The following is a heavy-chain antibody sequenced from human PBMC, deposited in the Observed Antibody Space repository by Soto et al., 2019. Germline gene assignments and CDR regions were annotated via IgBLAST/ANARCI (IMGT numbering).Heavy chain of an antibody. CDR3: ASGEDYYGSGSYY. CDR1: GGSISSYY. Sequence: PSETLSLTCTVSGGSISSYYWSWIRQPPGKGLEWIGYIYYSGSTNYNPSLKSRVTISVDTSKNQFSLKLSSVTAADTAVYYCASGEDYYGSGSYYWGQGTLVTVSS. J-gene: IGHJ4*02. V-gene: IGHV4-59*01. CDR2: IYYSGST. D-gene: IGHD3-10*01.